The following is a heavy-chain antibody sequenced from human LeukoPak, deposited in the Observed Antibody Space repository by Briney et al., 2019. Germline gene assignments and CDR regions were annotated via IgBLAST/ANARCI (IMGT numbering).Heavy chain of an antibody. J-gene: IGHJ4*02. V-gene: IGHV3-20*04. Sequence: GGSLRLSCAASGFTFDDYGMSWVRQAPGKGLEGVSGINWNGGSTVYADSVKGRFTISRDNAKNSLYLQMNSLSAEDTALYYCARVYYYDSSGYLDGLDYWGQGTLVTVSS. D-gene: IGHD3-22*01. CDR3: ARVYYYDSSGYLDGLDY. CDR2: INWNGGST. CDR1: GFTFDDYG.